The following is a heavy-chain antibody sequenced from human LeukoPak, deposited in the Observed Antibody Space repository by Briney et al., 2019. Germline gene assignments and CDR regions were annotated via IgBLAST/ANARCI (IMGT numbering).Heavy chain of an antibody. CDR2: INPSGGST. V-gene: IGHV1-46*01. Sequence: ASVKVSCKASGYTFTSSGISWVRQAPGQGFEWMGIINPSGGSTSYAQKFQGRVTMTRDTSTSTVYMELSSLRSEDTAAYYCAGSQGIAAAGTCPYWGQGTLVTVSS. D-gene: IGHD6-13*01. CDR3: AGSQGIAAAGTCPY. J-gene: IGHJ4*02. CDR1: GYTFTSSG.